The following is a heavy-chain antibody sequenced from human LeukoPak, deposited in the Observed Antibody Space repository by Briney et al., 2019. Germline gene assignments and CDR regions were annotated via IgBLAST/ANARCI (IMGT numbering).Heavy chain of an antibody. CDR2: INHSGST. V-gene: IGHV4-34*01. Sequence: SETLSLTCAVYGGSFSGYYWSWIRQPPGKGLEWIGEINHSGSTNYNPSLKSRVTISADTSKNQFSLKLSSVTAADTAVYYCARGPPSLITMVRGLYGMDVWGQGTTVTVSS. J-gene: IGHJ6*02. CDR1: GGSFSGYY. D-gene: IGHD3-10*01. CDR3: ARGPPSLITMVRGLYGMDV.